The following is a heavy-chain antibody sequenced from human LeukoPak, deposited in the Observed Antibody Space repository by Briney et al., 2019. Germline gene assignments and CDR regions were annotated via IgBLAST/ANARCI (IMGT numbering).Heavy chain of an antibody. CDR3: ARGGYCSGASCYHSFDY. V-gene: IGHV3-11*05. CDR1: GFTFSDYY. J-gene: IGHJ4*02. CDR2: ISSSSTYT. Sequence: GGSLRLSCAASGFTFSDYYMSWIRQAPGKGLEWVSYISSSSTYTNYADSVKGRFTISRDNAKNSLYLQMNSLRAEDTAMYYCARGGYCSGASCYHSFDYWGQGALVTVSS. D-gene: IGHD2-15*01.